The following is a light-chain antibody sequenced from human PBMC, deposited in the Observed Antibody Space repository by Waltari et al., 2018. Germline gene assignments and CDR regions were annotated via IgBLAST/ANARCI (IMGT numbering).Light chain of an antibody. CDR3: CSYAAGSLYV. CDR2: DVS. CDR1: SRDVGGYNF. V-gene: IGLV2-11*01. J-gene: IGLJ1*01. Sequence: QSALTQPRSVSGSPGQSVTISCTGPSRDVGGYNFVSWYQQHPDKAPKFMIYDVSKRPSGVPDRFSGSKSGNTASLTISGLQAEDEADYYCCSYAAGSLYVFGTGTKVTVL.